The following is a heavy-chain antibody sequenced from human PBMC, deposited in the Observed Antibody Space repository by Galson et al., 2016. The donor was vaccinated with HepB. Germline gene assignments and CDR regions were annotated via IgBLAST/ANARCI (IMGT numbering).Heavy chain of an antibody. Sequence: SLRLSCAASRFTFDDYGMHWVRQAPGKGLEWVALISGDGRRSYYSDSVRGRFTISRDNSKNCLYLQMNSLRTEDTAFYYCAKDTGIHLPYGMDVWGQGTTVTVSS. CDR3: AKDTGIHLPYGMDV. D-gene: IGHD5-18*01. CDR2: ISGDGRRS. J-gene: IGHJ6*02. V-gene: IGHV3-43*02. CDR1: RFTFDDYG.